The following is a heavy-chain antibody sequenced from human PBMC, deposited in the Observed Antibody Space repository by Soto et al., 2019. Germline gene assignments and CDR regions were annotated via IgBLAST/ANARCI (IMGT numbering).Heavy chain of an antibody. Sequence: ASETLCLTCTVFGGSISSFYWNWIRKPPGKGLEWIGYIYYSATTQYNPSLKSRVTISVDTSKNQFSLKLSSVTAAHTAVYYCAGREAQYYYPSSALGYRGQGTLVTLSS. CDR1: GGSISSFY. CDR2: IYYSATT. D-gene: IGHD3-22*01. V-gene: IGHV4-59*01. J-gene: IGHJ4*02. CDR3: AGREAQYYYPSSALGY.